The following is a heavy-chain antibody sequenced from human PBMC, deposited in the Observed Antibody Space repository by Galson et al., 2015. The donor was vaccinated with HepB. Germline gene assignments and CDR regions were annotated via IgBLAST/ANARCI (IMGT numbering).Heavy chain of an antibody. J-gene: IGHJ6*02. D-gene: IGHD6-13*01. CDR1: GYTFTSYA. CDR2: INAGNGNT. CDR3: ARAVEQQLVPLYYYYYGMDV. Sequence: SVKVSCKASGYTFTSYAMHWVRQAPGQRLEWMGWINAGNGNTKYSQKFQGRVTITRDTSASTAYMELSSLRSEDTAVYYCARAVEQQLVPLYYYYYGMDVWGQGTTVTVSS. V-gene: IGHV1-3*01.